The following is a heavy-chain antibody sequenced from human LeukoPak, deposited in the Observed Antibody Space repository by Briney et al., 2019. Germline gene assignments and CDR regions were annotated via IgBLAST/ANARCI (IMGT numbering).Heavy chain of an antibody. CDR3: TRDWGSTGYDLYDS. D-gene: IGHD5-12*01. V-gene: IGHV3-7*01. CDR1: GFIFSNYW. CDR2: IRQDGSER. J-gene: IGHJ4*02. Sequence: GGSLRLSCAASGFIFSNYWMSWVRQAPGKGLEWVAHIRQDGSERHYVDSVKDRFTISRDNAKNSLDLQMDSLRAEDTAVYYCTRDWGSTGYDLYDSWAKGTLVTVSS.